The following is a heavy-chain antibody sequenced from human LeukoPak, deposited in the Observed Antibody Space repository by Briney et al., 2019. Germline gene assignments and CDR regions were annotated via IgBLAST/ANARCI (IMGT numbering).Heavy chain of an antibody. J-gene: IGHJ3*02. CDR3: ARDLDNWNGAFDI. D-gene: IGHD1-1*01. Sequence: SETLSLTCTVSGGSISSYYWSWIRQPPGKGLEWIGYIYYSGSTNYNPSLKSRVTISVDTSKNQFSLKLSSVTAADTAVYYCARDLDNWNGAFDIWGQGTMVTVSS. V-gene: IGHV4-59*01. CDR1: GGSISSYY. CDR2: IYYSGST.